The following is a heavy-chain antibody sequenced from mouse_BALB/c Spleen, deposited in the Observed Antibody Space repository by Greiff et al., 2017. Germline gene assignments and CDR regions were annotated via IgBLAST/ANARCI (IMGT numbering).Heavy chain of an antibody. Sequence: QVQLQQSGAELVKPGASVKMSCKASGYTFTSYWMHWVKQRPGQGLEWIGYINPSTGYTEYNQKFKDKATLTADKSSSTAYMQLSSLTSEDSAVYYCAMEEGYGYDEGDYAMDYWGQGTSVTVSS. J-gene: IGHJ4*01. V-gene: IGHV1-7*01. D-gene: IGHD2-2*01. CDR1: GYTFTSYW. CDR2: INPSTGYT. CDR3: AMEEGYGYDEGDYAMDY.